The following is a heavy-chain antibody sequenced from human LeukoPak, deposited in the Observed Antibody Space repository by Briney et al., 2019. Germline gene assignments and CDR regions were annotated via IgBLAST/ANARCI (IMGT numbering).Heavy chain of an antibody. V-gene: IGHV1-24*01. CDR2: FDPEDGET. D-gene: IGHD3-3*01. CDR1: GYTLTELS. CDR3: ATRLWSGYYYFDY. Sequence: ASVKVSCKVSGYTLTELSMRWVRQAPGKGLEWRGGFDPEDGETIYAQKFQGRVTMTEDTSTDTAYMELSSLRSEDTAVYYCATRLWSGYYYFDYWGQGTLVTVSS. J-gene: IGHJ4*02.